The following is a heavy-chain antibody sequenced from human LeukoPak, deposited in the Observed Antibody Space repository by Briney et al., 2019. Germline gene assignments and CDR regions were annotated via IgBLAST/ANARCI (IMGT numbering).Heavy chain of an antibody. J-gene: IGHJ4*02. CDR1: GFTFSNYW. D-gene: IGHD3-16*01. V-gene: IGHV3-74*01. CDR2: INTDGSST. CDR3: AKGRGFRVWDPWDN. Sequence: GSLRLSCAASGFTFSNYWMHWVRQAPGKGLVWVSRINTDGSSTSYVDSVKGRFTISRDNAKNTLFLEMNSLRVEDTAVYYCAKGRGFRVWDPWDNWGQGTLITVSS.